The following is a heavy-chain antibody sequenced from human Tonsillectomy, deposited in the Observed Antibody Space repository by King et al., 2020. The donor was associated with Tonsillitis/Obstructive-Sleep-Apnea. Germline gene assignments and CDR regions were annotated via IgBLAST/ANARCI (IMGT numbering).Heavy chain of an antibody. CDR1: GFTFSGLG. CDR2: LWVSGGNK. Sequence: QLVQSGGGVVQPGGALESPCAPSGFTFSGLGRHWVPRAPGKGWGWGAFLWVSGGNKYIADSVKGRFTLSRDNSKNTLYLQMNSLRAEDTAVYYCARVVTGAFDIWGQGTMVTVSS. CDR3: ARVVTGAFDI. D-gene: IGHD4-23*01. J-gene: IGHJ3*02. V-gene: IGHV3-33*01.